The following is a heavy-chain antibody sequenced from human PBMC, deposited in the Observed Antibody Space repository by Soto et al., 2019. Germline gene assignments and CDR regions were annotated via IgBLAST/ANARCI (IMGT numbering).Heavy chain of an antibody. V-gene: IGHV1-2*02. CDR3: AKDLTRQLAYWLDP. CDR1: GFSFTGYY. CDR2: INAHSGGT. D-gene: IGHD6-6*01. J-gene: IGHJ5*02. Sequence: ASVKVSCKASGFSFTGYYIHWLRQAPGQGLEWMGWINAHSGGTEYAQKVQGRVTLTRDTSIATAYLTLTSLTSDDTALYYCAKDLTRQLAYWLDPWGQGTQVTVSS.